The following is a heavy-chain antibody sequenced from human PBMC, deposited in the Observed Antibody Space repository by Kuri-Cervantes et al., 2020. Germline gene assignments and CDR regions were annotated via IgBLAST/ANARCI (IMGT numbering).Heavy chain of an antibody. Sequence: GESLKISCAASGFTFSSYGMHWVRQAPGKGLEWVAVIWYDGSNKYYADSVKGRFTISRDNSKNTLYLQMSSLRAEDTAVYYCAKPQADSSGYLLLGYGMDVWGQGTTVTVSS. CDR2: IWYDGSNK. CDR3: AKPQADSSGYLLLGYGMDV. V-gene: IGHV3-30*02. J-gene: IGHJ6*02. CDR1: GFTFSSYG. D-gene: IGHD3-22*01.